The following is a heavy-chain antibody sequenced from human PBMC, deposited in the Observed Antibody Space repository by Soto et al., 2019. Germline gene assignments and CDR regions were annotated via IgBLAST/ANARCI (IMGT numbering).Heavy chain of an antibody. Sequence: QVQLVQSGAEVKKPGASVKVSCKASGYTFTSYGISWVRQAPGQGLEWMGWISAYNGNTNYAQKLQGRVTMTTDTSTSTAYLELRSLRSDDTAVYYWARDSVGPMRAAAEYLQHWGQGTLVTVS. J-gene: IGHJ1*01. CDR2: ISAYNGNT. D-gene: IGHD6-13*01. CDR3: ARDSVGPMRAAAEYLQH. V-gene: IGHV1-18*01. CDR1: GYTFTSYG.